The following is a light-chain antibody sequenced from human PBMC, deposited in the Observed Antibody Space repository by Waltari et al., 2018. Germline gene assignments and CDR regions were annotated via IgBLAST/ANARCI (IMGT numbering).Light chain of an antibody. CDR3: QQFYSSPPT. CDR1: QSVFYSSSNKNS. J-gene: IGKJ1*01. Sequence: DIVMTQSPDSLAVSLGERAHIRCASSQSVFYSSSNKNSLAWYQQKPGQPPKLLIHWASTRESGVPDRFSGSGSGTHFALTISSLQAEDVAVYYCQQFYSSPPTFGQGTKVEI. CDR2: WAS. V-gene: IGKV4-1*01.